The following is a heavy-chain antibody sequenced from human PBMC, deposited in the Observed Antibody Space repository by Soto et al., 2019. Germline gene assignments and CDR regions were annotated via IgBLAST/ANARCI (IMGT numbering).Heavy chain of an antibody. CDR1: GVSISSSDYY. Sequence: PSETLSLTCSVSGVSISSSDYYWGWIRQPPGKGLEWIGTIYYSGTTFYNPSLKSRVTISVDMSKNQFSLKLSSVTAADTAVYYCARRTTTVVRFDYWGRGALVTVSS. J-gene: IGHJ4*02. D-gene: IGHD4-17*01. CDR3: ARRTTTVVRFDY. CDR2: IYYSGTT. V-gene: IGHV4-39*01.